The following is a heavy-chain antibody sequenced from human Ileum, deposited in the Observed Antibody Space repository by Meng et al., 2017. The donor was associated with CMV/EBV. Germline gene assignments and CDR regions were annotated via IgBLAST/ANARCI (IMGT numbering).Heavy chain of an antibody. CDR1: GCPISGYY. CDR2: IDPSGSR. CDR3: AGECVGEGDNCQWDYWFDP. D-gene: IGHD3-16*01. Sequence: QVQPEGPGPGRVTPSEPLPLTCSGSGCPISGYYWSWVRQPAGKRLEWIGRIDPSGSRNYNPSLRDRITVSVDTSKNQFSLRLTSVTAADTAVYYCAGECVGEGDNCQWDYWFDPWGHGTLVTVSS. V-gene: IGHV4-4*07. J-gene: IGHJ5*02.